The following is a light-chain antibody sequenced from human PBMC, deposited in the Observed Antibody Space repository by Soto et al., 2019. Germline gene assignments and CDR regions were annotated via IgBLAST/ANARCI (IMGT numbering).Light chain of an antibody. V-gene: IGLV2-14*01. CDR1: SSDVGGYNY. CDR2: DVS. CDR3: SSYTSSSTVV. J-gene: IGLJ2*01. Sequence: QSALTQPASVSGSPGQSITISCTGTSSDVGGYNYVSWYQQHPGKAPKLMINDVSNRPSGVSNRFSGSKSGNTASLTISGLQAEDEADYYWSSYTSSSTVVFGGGTKVTVL.